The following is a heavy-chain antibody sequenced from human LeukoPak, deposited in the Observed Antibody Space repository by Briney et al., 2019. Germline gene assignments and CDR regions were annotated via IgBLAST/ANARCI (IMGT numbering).Heavy chain of an antibody. V-gene: IGHV3-23*01. D-gene: IGHD1-20*01. Sequence: PGGSLRLSCAASGFTFSSYTMTWVRQAPGKGLEWVSGISGSGGRTSYADSVKGRFTISGDNSKNTLYLQMSTLRAEDAAIYYCAKDNVHVTGTRSFDPWGQGTLVTVSS. CDR1: GFTFSSYT. J-gene: IGHJ5*02. CDR3: AKDNVHVTGTRSFDP. CDR2: ISGSGGRT.